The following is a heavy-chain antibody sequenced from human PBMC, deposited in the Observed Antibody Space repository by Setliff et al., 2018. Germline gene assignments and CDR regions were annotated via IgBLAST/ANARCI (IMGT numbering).Heavy chain of an antibody. CDR3: ARDPLTTNRRRAFDI. J-gene: IGHJ3*02. CDR1: GGSISSGGYY. CDR2: IYYSGST. V-gene: IGHV4-31*03. Sequence: TSETLSLTCTVSGGSISSGGYYWSWIRQHPGKGLEWIGYIYYSGSTYYNPSLKSRVTISVDTSKNQFSLKLSSATAADTAVYYCARDPLTTNRRRAFDIWGQGTMVTVSS. D-gene: IGHD4-17*01.